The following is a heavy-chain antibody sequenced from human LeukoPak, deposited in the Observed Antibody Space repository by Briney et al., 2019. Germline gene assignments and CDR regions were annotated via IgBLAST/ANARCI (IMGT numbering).Heavy chain of an antibody. J-gene: IGHJ6*02. CDR2: IYPGDSDT. D-gene: IGHD3-22*01. CDR3: ARLLYYYDSTPAAMDV. Sequence: GESLKISCKGSGYSFTSYWIGWVRQMPGKGLEWMGIIYPGDSDTRYSPSFQGQVTISADKSISTAYLQWSSLKASDTAMYYCARLLYYYDSTPAAMDVWGQGTTVTVSS. V-gene: IGHV5-51*01. CDR1: GYSFTSYW.